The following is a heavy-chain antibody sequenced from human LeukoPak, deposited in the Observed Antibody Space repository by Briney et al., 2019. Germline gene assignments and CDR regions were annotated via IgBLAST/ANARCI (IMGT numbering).Heavy chain of an antibody. J-gene: IGHJ6*03. V-gene: IGHV3-66*01. D-gene: IGHD3-3*01. Sequence: GGSLRLSCAASGFTVSSNYMSWVRQAPGKGLEWVSVIYSGGSTYYADSVKGRFTISRDNSKNTLYLQMNSLRAEDTAVYYCATYFGVEQDYYYFYYMDVWGKGTTVTVSS. CDR2: IYSGGST. CDR3: ATYFGVEQDYYYFYYMDV. CDR1: GFTVSSNY.